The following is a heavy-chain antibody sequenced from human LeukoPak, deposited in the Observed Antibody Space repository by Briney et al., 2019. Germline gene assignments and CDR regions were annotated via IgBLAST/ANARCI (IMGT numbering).Heavy chain of an antibody. D-gene: IGHD3-3*01. CDR2: IYYSGST. V-gene: IGHV4-39*01. CDR1: GGSISSSSYY. J-gene: IGHJ4*02. CDR3: ARHERMAYYDFWSGYYSYFDY. Sequence: SETLSLTCTVSGGSISSSSYYWGWIRQPPGTGLEWIGSIYYSGSTYYSPSLKSRVTISVDTSKNQFSLKLSSVTAADTAVYYCARHERMAYYDFWSGYYSYFDYWGQGTLVTVSS.